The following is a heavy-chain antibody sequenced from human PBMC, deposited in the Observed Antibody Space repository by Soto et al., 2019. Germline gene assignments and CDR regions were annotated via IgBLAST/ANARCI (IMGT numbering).Heavy chain of an antibody. Sequence: QVQLVQSGAEVKKPGSSVKVSCKASGGTFSSYTISWVRQAPGQGLEWMGRIIPILGIANYAQKFQGRVTITADKSTSTAYMELSSLRSEDTAVYYCPRVRGVAASFDPWGQGTLVTVSS. CDR2: IIPILGIA. V-gene: IGHV1-69*02. CDR1: GGTFSSYT. J-gene: IGHJ5*02. D-gene: IGHD6-19*01. CDR3: PRVRGVAASFDP.